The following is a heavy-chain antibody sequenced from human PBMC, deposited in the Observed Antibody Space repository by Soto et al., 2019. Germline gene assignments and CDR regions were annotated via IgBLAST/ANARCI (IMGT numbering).Heavy chain of an antibody. Sequence: SETLSLTCAVSGGSISSGGYSWSWIRQPPGKGLEWIGYIYHSGSTYYNPSLKSRVTISVDRSKNQFSLKLSSVTAADTAVYYCARDHGGSSWYYEMDVWGQGTTVTVSS. V-gene: IGHV4-30-2*01. CDR3: ARDHGGSSWYYEMDV. J-gene: IGHJ6*02. CDR2: IYHSGST. D-gene: IGHD6-13*01. CDR1: GGSISSGGYS.